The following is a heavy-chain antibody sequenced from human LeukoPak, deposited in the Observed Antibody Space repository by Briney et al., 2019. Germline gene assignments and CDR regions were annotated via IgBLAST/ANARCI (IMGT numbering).Heavy chain of an antibody. J-gene: IGHJ4*02. CDR2: ISSSSSTI. CDR3: ARDPYDSSGYYYFDY. Sequence: GGSLRLSCAASGFTFSSYSMNWVRQAPGKGLEWVSYISSSSSTIYYADSVKGRFTISRDNAKNSLYLQMNSLRAEDTAVYYCARDPYDSSGYYYFDYWGQGTLVTVSS. D-gene: IGHD3-22*01. CDR1: GFTFSSYS. V-gene: IGHV3-48*01.